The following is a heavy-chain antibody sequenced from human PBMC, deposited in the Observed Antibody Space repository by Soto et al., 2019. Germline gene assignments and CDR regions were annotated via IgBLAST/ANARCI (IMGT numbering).Heavy chain of an antibody. J-gene: IGHJ4*02. D-gene: IGHD1-26*01. CDR3: ARGWETVGTTTPFAY. CDR1: GGTFSTYA. CDR2: IIPMFGTA. V-gene: IGHV1-69*01. Sequence: QVQLVQSGAEVKKPGSSVKVSCKASGGTFSTYAITWVRQAPGQGLEWMGGIIPMFGTANYAQKFRGRVTVTADESTSTAHMELSSLRSEDTGVYYCARGWETVGTTTPFAYWGQGTLVTVSS.